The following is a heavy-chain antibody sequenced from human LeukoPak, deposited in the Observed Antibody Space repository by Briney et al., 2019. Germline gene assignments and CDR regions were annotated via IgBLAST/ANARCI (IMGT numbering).Heavy chain of an antibody. V-gene: IGHV4-31*03. D-gene: IGHD5-18*01. CDR2: IYYSGST. Sequence: SETLSLTCTVSGGSISSGGYYWSWIRQHPGKGLEWIGYIYYSGSTYYNPSLKSRVTISVDTSKNQFSLKLSSVTAADTAVYYCARHYGNTAMVTPLDYWGQGTLVTVSS. J-gene: IGHJ4*02. CDR3: ARHYGNTAMVTPLDY. CDR1: GGSISSGGYY.